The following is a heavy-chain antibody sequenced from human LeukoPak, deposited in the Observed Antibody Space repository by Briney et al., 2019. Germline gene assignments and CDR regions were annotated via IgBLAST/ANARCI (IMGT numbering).Heavy chain of an antibody. CDR1: GFTFTTYW. D-gene: IGHD3-3*01. V-gene: IGHV4-34*01. Sequence: GSLRLSCAASGFTFTTYWMGWVRQPPGKGLEWIGEINHSGSTNYNPSLKSRVTISVDTSKNQFSLKLSSVTAADTAVYYCARESGITIFGVVIMFDYWGQGTLVTVSS. J-gene: IGHJ4*02. CDR3: ARESGITIFGVVIMFDY. CDR2: INHSGST.